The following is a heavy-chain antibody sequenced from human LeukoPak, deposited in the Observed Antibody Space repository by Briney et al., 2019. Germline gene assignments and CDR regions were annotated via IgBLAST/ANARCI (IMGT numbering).Heavy chain of an antibody. D-gene: IGHD3-10*01. CDR2: IYYSGST. CDR1: GGSISSSSYY. CDR3: ARKATIVRGVFYRYYYYHIDV. Sequence: SETLSLTCTVSGGSISSSSYYWGWIRQPPGKGLEWIGSIYYSGSTYYNPSLKSRVTISVDTSKNQFSLKLSSVTAADTAVYYCARKATIVRGVFYRYYYYHIDVWGKRTTVTISS. V-gene: IGHV4-39*07. J-gene: IGHJ6*03.